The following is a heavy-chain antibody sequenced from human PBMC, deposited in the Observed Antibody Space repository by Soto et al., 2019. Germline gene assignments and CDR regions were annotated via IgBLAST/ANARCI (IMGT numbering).Heavy chain of an antibody. D-gene: IGHD3-10*01. CDR3: AMHFYYGSGSYYAVDY. CDR1: GFTFNNYD. CDR2: ISASGGST. J-gene: IGHJ4*02. Sequence: EVQLLESGGGLVQPGGSLRLSCVVSGFTFNNYDMNWVRQAPGKGLEWVSGISASGGSTYYADSVKGRFTISRDSSKHTLYLQMNSLRADDTAIYYCAMHFYYGSGSYYAVDYWVQGTLVTVSS. V-gene: IGHV3-23*01.